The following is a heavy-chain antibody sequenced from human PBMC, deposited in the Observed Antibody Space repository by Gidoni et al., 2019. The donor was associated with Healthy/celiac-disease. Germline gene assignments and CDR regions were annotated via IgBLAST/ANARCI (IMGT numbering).Heavy chain of an antibody. CDR1: GFTFSSYA. CDR2: ISGSGGST. Sequence: EVQLLESGGGLVQPGGSLRLSCAASGFTFSSYAMSWVRQAPGKGLEWVSAISGSGGSTYYADSVKGRFTISRDNSKNTLYLQMNSLRAEDTAVYYCATTLLTDYYYYYGMDVWGQGTTVTVSS. CDR3: ATTLLTDYYYYYGMDV. V-gene: IGHV3-23*01. J-gene: IGHJ6*02. D-gene: IGHD2-21*01.